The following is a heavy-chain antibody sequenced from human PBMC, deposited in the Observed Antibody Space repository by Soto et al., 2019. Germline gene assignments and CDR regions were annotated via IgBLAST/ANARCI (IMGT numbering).Heavy chain of an antibody. D-gene: IGHD3-22*01. V-gene: IGHV5-51*01. J-gene: IGHJ4*02. CDR3: ARRSRDYYDSSGYFVDDY. CDR2: IYPGDSDT. CDR1: GYSFTSYW. Sequence: GESLKISCKGSGYSFTSYWIGWVRQMPGKGLEWMGIIYPGDSDTRYSPSFQGQVTISADKSISTAYLQWSSLKASDTAMYYCARRSRDYYDSSGYFVDDYRGQGTLVTVSS.